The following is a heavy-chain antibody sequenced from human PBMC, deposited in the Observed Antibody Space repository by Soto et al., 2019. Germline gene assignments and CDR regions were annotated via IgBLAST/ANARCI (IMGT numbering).Heavy chain of an antibody. J-gene: IGHJ5*02. CDR2: ISGSGGST. Sequence: EVQLLESGGGLVQPGGSLRLSCAASGFTFSSYAMIWVRQAPGKGLEWGSAISGSGGSTYYADSVKGRFTISRDNSNNTLYLQMNGLRAEETDVYYCAKDLYFDWSPTPLDWFDPWGQGTLVTVSS. CDR1: GFTFSSYA. D-gene: IGHD3-9*01. V-gene: IGHV3-23*01. CDR3: AKDLYFDWSPTPLDWFDP.